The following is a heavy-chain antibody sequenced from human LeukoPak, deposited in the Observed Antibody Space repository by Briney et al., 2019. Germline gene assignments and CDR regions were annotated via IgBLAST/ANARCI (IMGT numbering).Heavy chain of an antibody. CDR2: IYYSGST. CDR3: ARDSRSYYYYYMDV. Sequence: SQTLSLTCTVSGGSISSSSYYWGWIRQPPGKGLEGIGSIYYSGSTYYNPSLKSRVTISVDTSKNQFSLKLSSVTAADTAVYYCARDSRSYYYYYMDVWGKGTTVTISS. J-gene: IGHJ6*03. CDR1: GGSISSSSYY. V-gene: IGHV4-39*07.